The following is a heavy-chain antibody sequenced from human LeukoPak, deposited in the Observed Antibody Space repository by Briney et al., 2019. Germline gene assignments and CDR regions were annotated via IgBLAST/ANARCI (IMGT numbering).Heavy chain of an antibody. V-gene: IGHV3-30*02. D-gene: IGHD7-27*01. CDR2: IRYDGSNK. Sequence: GRSLRLSCAASGFTFSSYAMHWVRQAPGKGLEWVAFIRYDGSNKYYADSVKGRFTISRDNSKNTLYLQMNSLRAEDTAVYYCAKDSWGGNYYYYYYMDVWGKGTTVTISS. CDR3: AKDSWGGNYYYYYYMDV. CDR1: GFTFSSYA. J-gene: IGHJ6*03.